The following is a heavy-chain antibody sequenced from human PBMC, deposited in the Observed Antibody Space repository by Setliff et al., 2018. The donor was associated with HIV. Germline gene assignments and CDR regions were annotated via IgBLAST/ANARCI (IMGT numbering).Heavy chain of an antibody. CDR2: SYYSGSS. CDR1: GGSISSHY. J-gene: IGHJ6*03. V-gene: IGHV4-59*11. D-gene: IGHD3-3*01. Sequence: PSETLSLTCTVSGGSISSHYWSGIRQPPGRGLEWIGYSYYSGSSNYSPSLKSRVTISLDTSKNQVSLNLNSVTAADTAVYYCARGTLHYDFWRGSLDYHYMDVWGKGTKVTVSS. CDR3: ARGTLHYDFWRGSLDYHYMDV.